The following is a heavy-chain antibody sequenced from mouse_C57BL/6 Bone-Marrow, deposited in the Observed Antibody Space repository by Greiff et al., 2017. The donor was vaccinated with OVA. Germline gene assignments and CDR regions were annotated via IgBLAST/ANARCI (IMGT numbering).Heavy chain of an antibody. J-gene: IGHJ2*01. V-gene: IGHV1-76*01. CDR3: ARGDYYGSSHLFDY. CDR2: IYPGSGNT. Sequence: VKLMESGAELVRPGASVKLSCKASGYTFTDYYINWVKQRPGQGLEWIARIYPGSGNTYYNEKFKGKATLTAEKSSSTAYMQLSSLTSEDSAVYFCARGDYYGSSHLFDYWGQGTTLTVSS. D-gene: IGHD1-1*01. CDR1: GYTFTDYY.